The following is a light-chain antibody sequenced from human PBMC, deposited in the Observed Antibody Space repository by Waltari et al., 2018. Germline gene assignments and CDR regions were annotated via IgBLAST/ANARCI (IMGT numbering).Light chain of an antibody. CDR3: SSYTSSSTLAYV. J-gene: IGLJ1*01. CDR1: SSDVGGYNY. Sequence: QSALTQPASVSGSPGQSITISCTGTSSDVGGYNYVSWYQQHPGKAPKLRIYEVSNRLAGVSTAVSGSKSGNTASLTISGLQAEDEADYYCSSYTSSSTLAYVFGTGTKVTVL. V-gene: IGLV2-14*01. CDR2: EVS.